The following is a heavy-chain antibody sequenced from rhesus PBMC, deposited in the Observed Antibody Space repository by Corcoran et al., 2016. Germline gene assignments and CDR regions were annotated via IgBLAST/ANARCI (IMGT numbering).Heavy chain of an antibody. D-gene: IGHD4-29*01. J-gene: IGHJ6*01. Sequence: QLQLQESGPGLVKPSETLSLTCAVSGYSISSGYGWSWIRQPPGKGLEWIGYISYSASTSYHPSSNSRVTMSTDTSKNQVALKLSSVTAADTAVYYCAHYGSSYGGDPGGQRVVVTVSS. CDR3: AHYGSSYGGDP. CDR1: GYSISSGYG. CDR2: ISYSAST. V-gene: IGHV4-122*02.